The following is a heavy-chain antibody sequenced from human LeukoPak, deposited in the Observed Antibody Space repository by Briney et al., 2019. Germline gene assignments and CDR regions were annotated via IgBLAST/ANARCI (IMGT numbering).Heavy chain of an antibody. CDR2: ISFDENNK. D-gene: IGHD2-15*01. J-gene: IGHJ4*02. CDR1: GFTFSSYA. CDR3: AKSGLNRFDY. Sequence: GGSLRLSCAASGFTFSSYALHWVRQAPGKGLEWVAVISFDENNKYYADSVKGRFTVSRDISKNTLYLQMNSLRAEDTAVYYCAKSGLNRFDYWGQGTLVTVSS. V-gene: IGHV3-30*04.